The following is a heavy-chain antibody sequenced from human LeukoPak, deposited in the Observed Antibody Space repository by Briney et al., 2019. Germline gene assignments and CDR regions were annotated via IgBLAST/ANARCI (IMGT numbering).Heavy chain of an antibody. CDR1: GGSISSSSYY. V-gene: IGHV4-39*07. J-gene: IGHJ4*02. CDR3: ARAISDMTFDY. D-gene: IGHD2-15*01. CDR2: IYYSGST. Sequence: SETLSLTCTVSGGSISSSSYYWGWIRQPPGKGLEWIGSIYYSGSTNYNPSLKSRVTMSVDTSKNQFSLKLSSVTAADTAVYYCARAISDMTFDYWGQGTLVTVSS.